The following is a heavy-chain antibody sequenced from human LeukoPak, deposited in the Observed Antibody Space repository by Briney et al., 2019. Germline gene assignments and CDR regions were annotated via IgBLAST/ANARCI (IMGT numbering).Heavy chain of an antibody. J-gene: IGHJ4*02. D-gene: IGHD6-13*01. CDR1: GFTFSNYG. CDR2: ISYDGSNK. Sequence: PGGSLRLSCAASGFTFSNYGMHWVRQAPGKGLEWVAVISYDGSNKYYADSVKGRFTISRDNSKNTLYLQMNSLRAEDTAVYYCAKDPGIAAAGISYFDYWGQGTLVTVSS. V-gene: IGHV3-30*18. CDR3: AKDPGIAAAGISYFDY.